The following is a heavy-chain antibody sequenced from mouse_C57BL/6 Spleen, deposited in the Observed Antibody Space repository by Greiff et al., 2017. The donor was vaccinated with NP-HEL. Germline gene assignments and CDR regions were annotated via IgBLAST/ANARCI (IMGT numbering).Heavy chain of an antibody. V-gene: IGHV7-3*01. Sequence: EVKVVESGGGLVQPGGSLSLSCAASGFTFTDYYMSWVRQPPGKALEWLGFIRNKANGYTTEYSASVKGRFTISRDNSQSILYLQMNALRAEDSATYYCARSSLSYYYGRSYPFAYWGQGTLVTVSA. CDR1: GFTFTDYY. D-gene: IGHD1-1*01. CDR3: ARSSLSYYYGRSYPFAY. CDR2: IRNKANGYTT. J-gene: IGHJ3*01.